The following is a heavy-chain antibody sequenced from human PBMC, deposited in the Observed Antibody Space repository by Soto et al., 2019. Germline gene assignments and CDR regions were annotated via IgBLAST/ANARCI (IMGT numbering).Heavy chain of an antibody. J-gene: IGHJ6*02. CDR3: LGGSGYDLTYYNGMDV. Sequence: QVQLQESGPGLVKPSQTLSLTCTVSGGSISSGDYYWSWIRQPPGKGLDCIGYIYYSGSTYYNPSLKSRVTISVDTSKNQFSLTLSSVTAADTAVYYSLGGSGYDLTYYNGMDVWGQGTTVTGSS. V-gene: IGHV4-30-4*01. CDR1: GGSISSGDYY. CDR2: IYYSGST. D-gene: IGHD5-12*01.